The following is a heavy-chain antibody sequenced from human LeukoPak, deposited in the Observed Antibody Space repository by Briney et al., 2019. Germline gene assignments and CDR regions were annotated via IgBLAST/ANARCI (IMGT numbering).Heavy chain of an antibody. V-gene: IGHV4-61*05. CDR1: GGSISSSSYY. D-gene: IGHD4-11*01. CDR3: ARSIQQLNWFDP. J-gene: IGHJ5*02. CDR2: IYYSGST. Sequence: SETLSLTCTVSGGSISSSSYYWGWIRQPPGKGLEWIGYIYYSGSTNYNPSLKSRVTISVDTSKNQFSLKLSSVTAADTAVYYCARSIQQLNWFDPWGQGTLVTVSS.